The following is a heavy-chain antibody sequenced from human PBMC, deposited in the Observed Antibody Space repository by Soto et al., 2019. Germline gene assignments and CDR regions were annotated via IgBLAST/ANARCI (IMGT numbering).Heavy chain of an antibody. Sequence: ASVKVSCKASGYTFTSYGISWVRQAPGQGLEWMGWISAYNGNTNYAQKLQGRVTMTTDTSTSTAYMGLRSLRSDDTAVYYCARERGVDTAMARNPMDVWGQGTTVTVSS. CDR1: GYTFTSYG. J-gene: IGHJ6*02. V-gene: IGHV1-18*01. CDR2: ISAYNGNT. D-gene: IGHD5-18*01. CDR3: ARERGVDTAMARNPMDV.